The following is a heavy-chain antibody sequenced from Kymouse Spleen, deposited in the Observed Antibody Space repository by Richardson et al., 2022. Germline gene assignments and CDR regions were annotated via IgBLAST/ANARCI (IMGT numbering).Heavy chain of an antibody. V-gene: IGHV4-39*01. CDR1: GGSISSSSYY. Sequence: QLQLQESGPGLVKPSETLSLTCTVSGGSISSSSYYWGWIRQPPGKGLEWIGSIYYSGSTYYNPSLKSRVTISVDTSKNQFSLKLSSVTAADTAVYYCARQNGSGSSPYYYYGMDVWGQGTTVTVSS. J-gene: IGHJ6*02. CDR2: IYYSGST. CDR3: ARQNGSGSSPYYYYGMDV. D-gene: IGHD3-10*01.